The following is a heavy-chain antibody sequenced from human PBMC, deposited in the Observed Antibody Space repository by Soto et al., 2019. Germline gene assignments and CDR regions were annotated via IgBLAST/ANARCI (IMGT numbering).Heavy chain of an antibody. D-gene: IGHD2-2*01. CDR1: GINVGSNY. V-gene: IGHV3-53*01. CDR3: ATLTYCSSASCPNYYYVMDV. J-gene: IGHJ6*02. CDR2: IDSGGNT. Sequence: PGGSLRLSCAAPGINVGSNYLSWVRQAPGKGLEWVSTIDSGGNTKYTDSVKGRFTISRDNAKNSLFLQMNSLRAEDTAVYYCATLTYCSSASCPNYYYVMDVWGQGTTVTVSS.